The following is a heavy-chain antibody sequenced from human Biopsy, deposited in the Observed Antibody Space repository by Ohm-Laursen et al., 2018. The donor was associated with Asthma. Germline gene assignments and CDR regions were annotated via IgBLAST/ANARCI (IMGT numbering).Heavy chain of an antibody. CDR3: ARAAITGIRGWFDP. D-gene: IGHD1-20*01. V-gene: IGHV4-34*01. J-gene: IGHJ5*02. CDR2: IDQSGYT. CDR1: GGYLTGHY. Sequence: GNLSLTCTVYGGYLTGHYWNWIRQPPGKGLEWIGEIDQSGYTNYNPSLKSRVTISADTSKNQFHLNLSSVTAADTAVYFCARAAITGIRGWFDPWGQGTQVTVSS.